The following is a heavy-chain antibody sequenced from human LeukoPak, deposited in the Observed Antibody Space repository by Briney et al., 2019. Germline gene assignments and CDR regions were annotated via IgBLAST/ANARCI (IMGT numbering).Heavy chain of an antibody. J-gene: IGHJ4*02. CDR2: INWNSGST. CDR1: GFTFDDYG. CDR3: ARRRVTFVRGVDITSYFFDY. V-gene: IGHV3-20*04. D-gene: IGHD3-10*01. Sequence: GGSLRLSCAASGFTFDDYGMSWVRQAPGKGLEWVSGINWNSGSTGYANSVKGRFTISRDNAKNSLYLQMNSLRAEDTALYYCARRRVTFVRGVDITSYFFDYWGQGTLVTVSS.